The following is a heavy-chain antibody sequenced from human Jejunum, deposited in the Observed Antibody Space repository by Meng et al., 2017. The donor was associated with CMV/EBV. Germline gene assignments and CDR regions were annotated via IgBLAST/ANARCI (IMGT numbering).Heavy chain of an antibody. V-gene: IGHV3-23*01. Sequence: CAASGFTFSNYAMSWVRQAPGKGLERVSAISDSGRTTDYADSVKGRFTISRDNSKNTLYLLMNSLRAEDTAVYYCAKNFYGSGSYYWGQGTLVTVSS. CDR1: GFTFSNYA. CDR3: AKNFYGSGSYY. J-gene: IGHJ4*02. D-gene: IGHD3-10*01. CDR2: ISDSGRTT.